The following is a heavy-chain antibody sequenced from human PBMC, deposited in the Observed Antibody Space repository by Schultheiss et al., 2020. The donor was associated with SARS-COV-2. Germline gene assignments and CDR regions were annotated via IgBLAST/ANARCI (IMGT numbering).Heavy chain of an antibody. V-gene: IGHV3-21*06. D-gene: IGHD6-19*01. CDR1: GFTFSSYG. J-gene: IGHJ4*02. CDR3: ARDTSGWYATPELDQ. CDR2: ISGSGGST. Sequence: GGSLRLSCAASGFTFSSYGMHWVRQAPGKGLEWVSAISGSGGSTYYADSVKGRFTISRDNAKNSLSLQMNSLRAEDTAVYYCARDTSGWYATPELDQWGQGTLVTVSS.